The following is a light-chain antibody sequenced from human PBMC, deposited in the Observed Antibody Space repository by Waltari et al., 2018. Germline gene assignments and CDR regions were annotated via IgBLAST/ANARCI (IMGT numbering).Light chain of an antibody. CDR2: EDS. Sequence: SYELTQPPSVSVSPGQAARITCSGDALPKKYAYWYQQKSGQAPVLVIYEDSKRPSGIPEGVSGSSSGTTATLTLSGAQVEDEGDYYCYSTDSSDTHRVFGGGTKLTVL. J-gene: IGLJ3*02. V-gene: IGLV3-10*01. CDR3: YSTDSSDTHRV. CDR1: ALPKKY.